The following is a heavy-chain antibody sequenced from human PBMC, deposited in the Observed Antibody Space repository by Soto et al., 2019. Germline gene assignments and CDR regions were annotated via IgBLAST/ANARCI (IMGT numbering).Heavy chain of an antibody. J-gene: IGHJ6*02. Sequence: EVQLVESGGGLVQPGGSLRLSCAASGFTFSSYSMNWVRQAPGKGLEWVSYISSSSSTIYYADSVKGRFTISRDNAKNSLYLQMNSLRDADTAVYYCARPDTKTHDIVVVVAASEVDYYDYGMDVWGQGTTVTVSS. CDR2: ISSSSSTI. CDR3: ARPDTKTHDIVVVVAASEVDYYDYGMDV. D-gene: IGHD2-15*01. V-gene: IGHV3-48*02. CDR1: GFTFSSYS.